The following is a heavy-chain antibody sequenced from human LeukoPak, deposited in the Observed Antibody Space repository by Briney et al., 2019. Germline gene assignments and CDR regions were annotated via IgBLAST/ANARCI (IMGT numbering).Heavy chain of an antibody. CDR3: ARDDGGNPYYYYYYMDV. J-gene: IGHJ6*03. V-gene: IGHV1-69*06. D-gene: IGHD4-23*01. Sequence: GASVKVSCKASGYTFTSYGISWVRQAPGQGLEWMGGIIPIFGTANYAQKFQGRVTITADKSTSTAYMELSSLRSEDTAVYYCARDDGGNPYYYYYYMDVWGKGTTVTVSS. CDR2: IIPIFGTA. CDR1: GYTFTSYG.